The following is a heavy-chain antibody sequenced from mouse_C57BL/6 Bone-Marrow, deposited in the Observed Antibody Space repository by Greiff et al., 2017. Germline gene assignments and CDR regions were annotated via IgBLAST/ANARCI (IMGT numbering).Heavy chain of an antibody. J-gene: IGHJ4*01. CDR3: ASDNRDSSGYIYARDD. V-gene: IGHV1-36*01. D-gene: IGHD3-2*02. Sequence: EVQLQQSGPVLVKPGPSVKISCKASGFTFTDYYMHWVKQSHGKSLEWIGLVYPYNGGTSYNQKFKGKATLTVDTSSSTAYMELNSLTSEDTAVYYCASDNRDSSGYIYARDDWGQGTSVTVSS. CDR1: GFTFTDYY. CDR2: VYPYNGGT.